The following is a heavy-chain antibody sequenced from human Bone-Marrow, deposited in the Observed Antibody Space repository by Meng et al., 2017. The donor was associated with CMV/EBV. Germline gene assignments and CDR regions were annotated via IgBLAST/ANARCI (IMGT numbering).Heavy chain of an antibody. Sequence: GSLRLSCTVSGGSISRYYWSWIRQPPGKGLEWIGYIYYSGSTNYNPSLKSRVTISVDTSKNQFSLKLSSVTAADTAVYYCARRSAVAHPFDYWGQGTLVTASS. J-gene: IGHJ4*02. CDR1: GGSISRYY. CDR3: ARRSAVAHPFDY. V-gene: IGHV4-59*01. D-gene: IGHD6-19*01. CDR2: IYYSGST.